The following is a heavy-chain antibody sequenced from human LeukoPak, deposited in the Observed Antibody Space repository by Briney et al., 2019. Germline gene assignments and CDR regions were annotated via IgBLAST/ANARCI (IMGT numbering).Heavy chain of an antibody. CDR3: ARGSPPDY. J-gene: IGHJ4*02. CDR2: ISYDGSNK. CDR1: GFTFSGYA. Sequence: GRSLTLSCAASGFTFSGYAMYWVRQAPGKGLEWVAIISYDGSNKYYADSVKGRFTISRDDSKNTLYLHMNSLRTEDTAVYYCARGSPPDYWGQGTLVTVSS. V-gene: IGHV3-30-3*01.